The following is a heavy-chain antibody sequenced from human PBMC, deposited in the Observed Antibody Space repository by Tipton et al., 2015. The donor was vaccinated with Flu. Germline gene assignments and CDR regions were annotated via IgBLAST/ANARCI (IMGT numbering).Heavy chain of an antibody. CDR1: GFTFSDDY. Sequence: VQSGGGLVKPGGYLRLSCAASGFTFSDDYMSWIRQAPGKGLEWVSHISSSGSTINYADSVKGRFTISRDNAKNSLYLQMNSLRAEDTAVYYCARDHPPSITVLGEITDYFGMDVWGQGTTVTVSS. J-gene: IGHJ6*02. CDR2: ISSSGSTI. CDR3: ARDHPPSITVLGEITDYFGMDV. D-gene: IGHD3-3*01. V-gene: IGHV3-11*01.